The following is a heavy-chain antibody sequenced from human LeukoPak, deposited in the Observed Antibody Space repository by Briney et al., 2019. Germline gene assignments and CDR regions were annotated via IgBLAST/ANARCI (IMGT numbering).Heavy chain of an antibody. CDR2: VSGSGGST. CDR1: GYTFSSYA. Sequence: ASVKVSCKASGYTFSSYAMSWVRQAPGKGLEWVSAVSGSGGSTYYADSVKGRFTISRDNSKNTLYLQMNSLRAEDTAVYYCAKDFDSSGSGTFFDYWGQGTLVTVSS. CDR3: AKDFDSSGSGTFFDY. J-gene: IGHJ4*02. V-gene: IGHV3-23*01. D-gene: IGHD3-22*01.